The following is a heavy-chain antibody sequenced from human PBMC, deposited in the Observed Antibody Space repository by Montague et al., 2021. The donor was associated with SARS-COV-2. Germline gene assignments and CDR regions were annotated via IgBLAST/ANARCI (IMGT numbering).Heavy chain of an antibody. CDR1: GFTHSKYG. Sequence: SLRLSCAASGFTHSKYGVHWVRQAPGKELEWVVSIWNDGSKKHHADSVKGRFTISRDNSNNMLYLQMDSLRADDAGVYYCVGDPGDPDTFDFWGQGTQVTVSS. CDR2: IWNDGSKK. D-gene: IGHD7-27*01. V-gene: IGHV3-33*01. J-gene: IGHJ4*02. CDR3: VGDPGDPDTFDF.